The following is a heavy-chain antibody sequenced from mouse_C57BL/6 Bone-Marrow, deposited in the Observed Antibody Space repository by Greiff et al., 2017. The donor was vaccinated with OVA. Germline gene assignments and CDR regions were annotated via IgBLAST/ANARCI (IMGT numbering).Heavy chain of an antibody. V-gene: IGHV5-6*01. CDR2: ISSGGSYT. Sequence: EVMLVESGGDLVKPGGSLKLSCAASGFTFSSYGMSWVRQTPDKRLEWVATISSGGSYTYYPDSVKGRFTISRDNAKNTLYLQMSSLKSEDTAMYYCARHTNWVFSDYWGQGTTLTVSS. CDR3: ARHTNWVFSDY. CDR1: GFTFSSYG. D-gene: IGHD4-1*01. J-gene: IGHJ2*01.